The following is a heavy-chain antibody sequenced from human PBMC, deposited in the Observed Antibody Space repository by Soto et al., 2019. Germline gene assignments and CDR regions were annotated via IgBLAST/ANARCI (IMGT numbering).Heavy chain of an antibody. CDR3: ARSRGYSYGPFDS. CDR2: IIPILGIA. Sequence: QVQLVQSGAEVKKPGSSVKVSCKASGGTFSSYTISWVRQAPGQGLEWMGRIIPILGIANYAQKFQGRVTITADKSTSTAYMALSSLRSEDTAVYYCARSRGYSYGPFDSWGQGTLVTVSS. J-gene: IGHJ4*02. CDR1: GGTFSSYT. D-gene: IGHD5-18*01. V-gene: IGHV1-69*02.